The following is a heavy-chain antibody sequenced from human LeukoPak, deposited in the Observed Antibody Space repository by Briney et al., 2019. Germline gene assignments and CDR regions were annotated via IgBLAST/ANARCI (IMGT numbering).Heavy chain of an antibody. CDR1: GLTFSSYA. CDR3: ARDPNGDYIGAFDF. V-gene: IGHV3-23*01. D-gene: IGHD4-17*01. Sequence: GGSLRLSCAASGLTFSSYAMSWVRQAPGKGLEWVSAITGGGRTYYADSVKGRFTISRDNSKNTLYLQMNRLRAEDTARYFCARDPNGDYIGAFDFLGQGTVVTVSS. CDR2: ITGGGRT. J-gene: IGHJ3*01.